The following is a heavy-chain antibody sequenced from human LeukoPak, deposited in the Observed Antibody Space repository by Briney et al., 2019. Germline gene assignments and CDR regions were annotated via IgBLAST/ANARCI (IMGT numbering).Heavy chain of an antibody. D-gene: IGHD3-10*01. CDR1: GFTFSSYA. J-gene: IGHJ4*02. CDR2: ISYDGSNK. Sequence: PGRSLRLSCAASGFTFSSYAMHWVRQAPGKGLEWVAVISYDGSNKYYADSVKGRFTISRDNSKNTLYLQMNSLRAEDTAVYYCARDRYYGSGSYSLDFDYWGQGTLVTVSS. CDR3: ARDRYYGSGSYSLDFDY. V-gene: IGHV3-30-3*01.